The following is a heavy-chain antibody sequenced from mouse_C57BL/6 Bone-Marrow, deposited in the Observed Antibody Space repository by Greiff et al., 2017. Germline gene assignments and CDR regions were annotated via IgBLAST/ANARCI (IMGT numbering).Heavy chain of an antibody. D-gene: IGHD2-3*01. CDR1: GYTFTSYW. CDR2: IDPSDSYT. CDR3: AKWLIRFYYFDY. J-gene: IGHJ2*01. V-gene: IGHV1-59*01. Sequence: QVQLQQPGAELVRPGTSVKLSCKASGYTFTSYWMHWVKQRPGQGLEWIGVIDPSDSYTNYNQKFKGKATLTVDTSSSTAYMQLSSLTSEDSAVYYCAKWLIRFYYFDYWGQGTTLTVSA.